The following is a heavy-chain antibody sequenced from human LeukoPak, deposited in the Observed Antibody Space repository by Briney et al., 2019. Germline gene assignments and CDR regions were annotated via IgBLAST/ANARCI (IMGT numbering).Heavy chain of an antibody. V-gene: IGHV1-18*01. J-gene: IGHJ4*02. D-gene: IGHD4-11*01. CDR2: ISACNGNT. Sequence: ASVKVSCKASGYTFTSYGISWVRQAPGQGLEWMGWISACNGNTNYAQKLQGRVTMTTDTSTSTAYMELRSLRSDGTAVYYCARDSRYTVTTGYWGQGTLVTVSS. CDR1: GYTFTSYG. CDR3: ARDSRYTVTTGY.